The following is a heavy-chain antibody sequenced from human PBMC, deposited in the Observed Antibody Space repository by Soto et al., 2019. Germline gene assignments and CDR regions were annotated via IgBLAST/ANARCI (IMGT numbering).Heavy chain of an antibody. J-gene: IGHJ4*02. CDR1: GYTFTGYA. CDR3: ARAGAVAADFDY. V-gene: IGHV1-3*05. D-gene: IGHD6-19*01. CDR2: INAGNGNT. Sequence: QVQLVQSGAEEKKPGASVKVSCKASGYTFTGYAMHWVRQAPGQRLEWMGWINAGNGNTKYSQKFQGRVTITRDTSPRTAYMELSSQRSKDTAVYYCARAGAVAADFDYWGQGTLVTVSS.